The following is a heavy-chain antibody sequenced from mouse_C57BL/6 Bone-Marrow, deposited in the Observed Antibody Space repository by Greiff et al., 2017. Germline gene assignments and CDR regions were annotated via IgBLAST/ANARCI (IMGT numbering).Heavy chain of an antibody. CDR2: ISNLAYSI. V-gene: IGHV5-15*01. J-gene: IGHJ3*01. CDR3: ARHGTAQAPWFAY. Sequence: EVQLQESGGGLVQPGGSLKLSCAASGFTFSDYGMAWVRQAPRKGPEWVAFISNLAYSIYYADTVTGRFTISRENAKNTLYLEMSSLRSEDTAMYYCARHGTAQAPWFAYWGQGTLVTVSA. CDR1: GFTFSDYG. D-gene: IGHD3-2*02.